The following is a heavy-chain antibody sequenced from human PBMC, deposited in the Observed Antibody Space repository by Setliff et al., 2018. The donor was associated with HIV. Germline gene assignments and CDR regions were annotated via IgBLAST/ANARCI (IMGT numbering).Heavy chain of an antibody. Sequence: ASVKVSCKASGYFFNHYGIAWVRQAPGQGLEWMGWISGFNGNTNYAQKLQGRVTMTRDTSITTAYMEMRSLRSDDTAVYYCARVPTNPDFYYYYMDAWGKGTTVTVSS. CDR2: ISGFNGNT. CDR3: ARVPTNPDFYYYYMDA. CDR1: GYFFNHYG. V-gene: IGHV1-18*01. J-gene: IGHJ6*03.